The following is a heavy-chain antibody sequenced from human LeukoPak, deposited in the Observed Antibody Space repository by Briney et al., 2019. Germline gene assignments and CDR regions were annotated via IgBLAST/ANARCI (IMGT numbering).Heavy chain of an antibody. CDR2: IGGSNGIT. CDR1: RFTFNSYA. Sequence: PGGSLRLSCAAPRFTFNSYAMSWVRQAPGKGLEWVSVIGGSNGITFYVGSVKGRFTISRDNSKDTLYLQMNSLRAEDTAVYYCAREGYGDYEGRPFDYWGQGTLVTVSS. CDR3: AREGYGDYEGRPFDY. V-gene: IGHV3-23*01. J-gene: IGHJ4*02. D-gene: IGHD4-17*01.